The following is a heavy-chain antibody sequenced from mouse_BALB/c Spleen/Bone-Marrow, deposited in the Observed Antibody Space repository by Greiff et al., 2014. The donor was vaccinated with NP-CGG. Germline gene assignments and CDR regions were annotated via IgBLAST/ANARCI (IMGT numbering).Heavy chain of an antibody. CDR1: GFAFSAYW. Sequence: QGPLKESGGELGRAGSSVKIFCKASGFAFSAYWVNWGEERPGQGLEGIGQIYPGDGDTNYNGKFKGKATLTAGKSSSTAYMQLSSLTSEDSAVYFCTRSTATFDYWGQGTTLTVSS. CDR3: TRSTATFDY. D-gene: IGHD1-2*01. V-gene: IGHV1-80*01. J-gene: IGHJ2*01. CDR2: IYPGDGDT.